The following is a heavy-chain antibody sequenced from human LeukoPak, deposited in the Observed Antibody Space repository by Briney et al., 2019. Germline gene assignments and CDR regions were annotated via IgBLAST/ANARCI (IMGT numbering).Heavy chain of an antibody. J-gene: IGHJ2*01. V-gene: IGHV3-66*04. Sequence: GGSLRLSCAASGFTVSSNYMSWDRQAPGKGLEWVSVIYSGGSTYYADSVKGRFTISRDNSKNTLYLQMNSLRAEDTAVYYCARRYSSGWYPTPYWYFDLWGRGTLVTVSS. CDR2: IYSGGST. D-gene: IGHD6-19*01. CDR1: GFTVSSNY. CDR3: ARRYSSGWYPTPYWYFDL.